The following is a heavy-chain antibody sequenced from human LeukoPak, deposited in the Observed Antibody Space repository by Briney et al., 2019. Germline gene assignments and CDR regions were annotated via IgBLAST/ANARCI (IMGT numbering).Heavy chain of an antibody. J-gene: IGHJ4*02. V-gene: IGHV3-23*01. CDR2: ISERGGST. CDR3: AKRGVVIRGLLVIGYHQEAYHYDF. D-gene: IGHD3-10*01. CDR1: GISLSNYA. Sequence: PGGSLRLSCVVSGISLSNYAMTWVRQAPGKGLEWVSYISERGGSTTYADSVKGRFTISRDTSLNTLYLRMNNLRAEDTAVYFCAKRGVVIRGLLVIGYHQEAYHYDFWGQGVLVTVSS.